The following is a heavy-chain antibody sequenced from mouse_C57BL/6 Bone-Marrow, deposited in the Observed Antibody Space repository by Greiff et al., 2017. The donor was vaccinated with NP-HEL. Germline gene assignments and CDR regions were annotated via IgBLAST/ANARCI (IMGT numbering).Heavy chain of an antibody. J-gene: IGHJ4*01. CDR1: GYTFTSYW. CDR3: ARSYYGNPYYYAMDY. D-gene: IGHD2-10*01. Sequence: QVQLQQPGAELVKPGASVKLSCKASGYTFTSYWMHWVKQRPGQGLEWIGMIHPTSGSTNYNEKFKSKATLTVDKSSSTAYMQLSSLTSEDSAVYYCARSYYGNPYYYAMDYWGQGTSVTVSS. V-gene: IGHV1-64*01. CDR2: IHPTSGST.